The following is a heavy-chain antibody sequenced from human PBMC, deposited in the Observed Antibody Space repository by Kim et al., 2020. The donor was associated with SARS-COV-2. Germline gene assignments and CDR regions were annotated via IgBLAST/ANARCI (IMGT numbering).Heavy chain of an antibody. CDR3: AKDYCSGGSCYLLY. V-gene: IGHV3-23*01. J-gene: IGHJ4*02. CDR2: ISGSGGST. D-gene: IGHD2-15*01. Sequence: GGSLRLSCAASGFTFSSYAMSWVRQVPGKGLEWVSAISGSGGSTYYADSVKGRFTISRDNSKNTLYLQMNSLRAEDTAVYYCAKDYCSGGSCYLLYWGQGTLVTVSS. CDR1: GFTFSSYA.